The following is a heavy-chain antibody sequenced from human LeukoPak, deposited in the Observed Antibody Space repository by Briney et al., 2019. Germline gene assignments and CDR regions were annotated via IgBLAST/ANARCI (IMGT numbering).Heavy chain of an antibody. CDR1: GFTFSSYS. CDR3: ARDKAVAGSYFDY. Sequence: GGSLRLSCAASGFTFSSYSMNWVRQAPGKGLEWVSYISSSSSAIYYADSVKGRFTISRDNAKNSLYLQMNSLRAEDTAVYYCARDKAVAGSYFDYWGQGTLVTVSS. V-gene: IGHV3-48*01. D-gene: IGHD6-19*01. J-gene: IGHJ4*02. CDR2: ISSSSSAI.